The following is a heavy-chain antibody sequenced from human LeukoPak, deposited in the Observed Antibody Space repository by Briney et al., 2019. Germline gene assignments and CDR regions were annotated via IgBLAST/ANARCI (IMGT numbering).Heavy chain of an antibody. J-gene: IGHJ5*02. CDR2: IIPIFGTA. Sequence: GASVKVSCKASGGTFSSYAISWVRQAPGQGLEWMGGIIPIFGTANYAQKFQGRVTITADESTSTAYMELSSLRSEDTAVYYCARMLTVAGTPSNWFDPRGQGTLVTVSS. V-gene: IGHV1-69*01. CDR1: GGTFSSYA. D-gene: IGHD6-19*01. CDR3: ARMLTVAGTPSNWFDP.